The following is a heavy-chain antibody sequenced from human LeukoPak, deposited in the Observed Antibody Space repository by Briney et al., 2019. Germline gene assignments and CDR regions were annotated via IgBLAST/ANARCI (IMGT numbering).Heavy chain of an antibody. J-gene: IGHJ4*02. D-gene: IGHD1-26*01. CDR3: AGAQSIAGPYHY. Sequence: GASVKVSCKASGYTFTNYGVSWVRQAPGQGLEWMGWISALNGNTNFAHKLQDRVAMTTDTPTSTAYMELRSLRSDDTAVYYCAGAQSIAGPYHYWGQGTLVTVSS. CDR1: GYTFTNYG. V-gene: IGHV1-18*01. CDR2: ISALNGNT.